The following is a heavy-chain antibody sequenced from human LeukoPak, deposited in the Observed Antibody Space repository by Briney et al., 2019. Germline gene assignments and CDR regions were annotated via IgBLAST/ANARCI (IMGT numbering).Heavy chain of an antibody. CDR2: INPSGGST. V-gene: IGHV1-46*01. CDR3: ARGGRIVVTIFQAFDY. Sequence: ASVKVSCKASGYTFTSYYMHWVRQAPGQGLEWMGIINPSGGSTSYAQKFQGRVTMTRDTSISTAYMELSRLRSDDTAVYYCARGGRIVVTIFQAFDYWGQGTLVTVSS. CDR1: GYTFTSYY. D-gene: IGHD5-12*01. J-gene: IGHJ4*02.